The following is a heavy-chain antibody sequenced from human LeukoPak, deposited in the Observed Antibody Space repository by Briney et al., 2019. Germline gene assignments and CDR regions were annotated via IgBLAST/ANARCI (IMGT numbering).Heavy chain of an antibody. CDR1: GYSFTTYW. D-gene: IGHD3-10*01. V-gene: IGHV5-10-1*01. J-gene: IGHJ5*02. Sequence: GESLRISCKGSGYSFTTYWISWVRQMPGKGLEWMGRIDPSDSYTNYSPSFQGHVTISADKSFSTAYLQWTSLKASDTAMYYCARRPRGYYGSFSWGQGTLVTVSS. CDR3: ARRPRGYYGSFS. CDR2: IDPSDSYT.